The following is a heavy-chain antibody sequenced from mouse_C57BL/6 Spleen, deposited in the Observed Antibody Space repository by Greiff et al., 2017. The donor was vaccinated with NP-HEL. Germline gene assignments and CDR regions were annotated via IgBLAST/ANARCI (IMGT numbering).Heavy chain of an antibody. D-gene: IGHD1-1*01. CDR1: GFTFSDYY. CDR2: INYDGSST. CDR3: ARDTSSYSGYFDV. V-gene: IGHV5-16*01. J-gene: IGHJ1*03. Sequence: DVMLVESEGGLVQPGSSMKLSCTASGFTFSDYYMAWVRQVPEKGLEWVANINYDGSSTYYLDSLKSRFIISRDNAKNILYLQMSSLKSEDTATYYCARDTSSYSGYFDVWGTGTTVTVSS.